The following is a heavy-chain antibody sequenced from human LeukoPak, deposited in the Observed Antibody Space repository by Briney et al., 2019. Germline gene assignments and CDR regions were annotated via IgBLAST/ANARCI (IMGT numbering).Heavy chain of an antibody. Sequence: PPETLSLTCTVSGGSISSSSYYWGWIRQPPGKGLEWIGSIYYSGSTYCNPSLKSRVTISVDTSKNQFSLNLSSVTAADTATYYCARRAEYDFWSGYLLDAFDIWGQGTMVTVSS. CDR1: GGSISSSSYY. CDR3: ARRAEYDFWSGYLLDAFDI. CDR2: IYYSGST. J-gene: IGHJ3*02. D-gene: IGHD3-3*01. V-gene: IGHV4-39*01.